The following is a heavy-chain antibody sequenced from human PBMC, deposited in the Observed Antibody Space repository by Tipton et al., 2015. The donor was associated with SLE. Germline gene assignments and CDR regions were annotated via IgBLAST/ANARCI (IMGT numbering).Heavy chain of an antibody. D-gene: IGHD3-3*01. CDR3: ARHAYDFWRGYYHHVFDV. CDR2: IDQIGSA. Sequence: LRLSCIVSGGSISGNYWSWIRQPPGKRLEWIGYIDQIGSANYNPSLQSRVTMSVGKSTTQFSLKLTSVTAADSAIYYCARHAYDFWRGYYHHVFDVCGQGTIITVSS. J-gene: IGHJ3*01. CDR1: GGSISGNY. V-gene: IGHV4-59*08.